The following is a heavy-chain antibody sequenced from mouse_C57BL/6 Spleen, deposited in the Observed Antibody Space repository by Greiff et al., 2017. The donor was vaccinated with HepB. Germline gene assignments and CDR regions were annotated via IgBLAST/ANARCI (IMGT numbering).Heavy chain of an antibody. CDR2: IYPGSGNT. J-gene: IGHJ2*01. Sequence: QVQLKQSGAELVRPGASVKLSCKASGYTFTDYYINWVKQRPGQGLEWIARIYPGSGNTYYNEKFKGKATLTAEKSSSTAYMQLSSLTSEDSAVYFCARGSYYGSSYFDYWGQGTTLTVSS. D-gene: IGHD1-1*01. CDR1: GYTFTDYY. CDR3: ARGSYYGSSYFDY. V-gene: IGHV1-76*01.